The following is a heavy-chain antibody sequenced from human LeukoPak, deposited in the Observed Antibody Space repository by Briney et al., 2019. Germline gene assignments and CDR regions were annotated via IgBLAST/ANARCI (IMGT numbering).Heavy chain of an antibody. Sequence: GGSLRLSCAASGFTFSSYSMNWVRQAPGKGLEWVSSISSSSYIYYADSVKGRFTISRDNAKNSLYLQMNSLRAEDTAVYYCARDLRTTVTTSTYFDLWGRGTLVTVSS. CDR3: ARDLRTTVTTSTYFDL. D-gene: IGHD4-17*01. CDR2: ISSSSYI. CDR1: GFTFSSYS. J-gene: IGHJ2*01. V-gene: IGHV3-21*01.